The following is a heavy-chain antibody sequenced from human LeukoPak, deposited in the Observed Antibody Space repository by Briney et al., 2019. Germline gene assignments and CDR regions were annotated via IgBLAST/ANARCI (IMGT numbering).Heavy chain of an antibody. J-gene: IGHJ3*02. CDR2: IYYSGST. D-gene: IGHD1-26*01. CDR3: ASPHPSGSYYPGAFDI. V-gene: IGHV4-39*01. Sequence: PSETLSLTCTVSGGSISSSSYYWGWIRQPPGKGLEWIGSIYYSGSTYYNPSLKSRVTISVDTSKNQFSLKLSSVTAADTAVYYCASPHPSGSYYPGAFDIWGQGTMVTVSS. CDR1: GGSISSSSYY.